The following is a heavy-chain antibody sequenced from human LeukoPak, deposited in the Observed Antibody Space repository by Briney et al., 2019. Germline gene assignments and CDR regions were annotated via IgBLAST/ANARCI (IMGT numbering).Heavy chain of an antibody. CDR3: AREDPQTTVPEGMDV. D-gene: IGHD4-17*01. CDR2: IYYTGTT. J-gene: IGHJ6*02. V-gene: IGHV4-59*02. Sequence: SETLSLTCSVSGGSVSTYYWSWIRQLPGKGLEWIGYIYYTGTTNYNPSLRSRVTISVDTSRNQFSLRLSSVTAADTAVYYCAREDPQTTVPEGMDVWGHGTTVIVSS. CDR1: GGSVSTYY.